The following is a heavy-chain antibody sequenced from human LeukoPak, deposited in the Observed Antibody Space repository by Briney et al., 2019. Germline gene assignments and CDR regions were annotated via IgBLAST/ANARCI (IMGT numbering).Heavy chain of an antibody. CDR3: ARGSAVVTRGLDY. CDR2: ISTSGST. J-gene: IGHJ4*02. Sequence: SETLSLTCTVSGDSISSYFWTWIRQPAGKGLEWVGRISTSGSTNYNPSPKSRVTMSVDTSKNQFSLNLSSVTAADTAVYYCARGSAVVTRGLDYWGQGTLVTVSS. D-gene: IGHD4-23*01. V-gene: IGHV4-4*07. CDR1: GDSISSYF.